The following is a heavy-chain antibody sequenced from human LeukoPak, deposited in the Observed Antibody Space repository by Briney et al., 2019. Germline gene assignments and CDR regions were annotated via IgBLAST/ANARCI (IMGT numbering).Heavy chain of an antibody. J-gene: IGHJ6*03. V-gene: IGHV3-11*01. CDR1: GFSFSDQY. Sequence: GGSLRLSCAASGFSFSDQYMSWIRQAPGRGLEWVSYITSSGSNVYYADSVKGRFTISRDNAKNSLFLQMNSLRAEDTAVYYCARVLRYCSGGNCYSGGLGYMDVWGKGTTVTISS. D-gene: IGHD2-15*01. CDR2: ITSSGSNV. CDR3: ARVLRYCSGGNCYSGGLGYMDV.